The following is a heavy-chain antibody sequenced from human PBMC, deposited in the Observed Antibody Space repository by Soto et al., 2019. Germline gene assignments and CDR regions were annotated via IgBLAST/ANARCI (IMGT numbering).Heavy chain of an antibody. V-gene: IGHV3-33*01. J-gene: IGHJ4*02. Sequence: GGSLRLSCAASGFTFSSYGMHWVRQAPGKGLEWVAVIWYDGSNKYYADSVKGRFTISRDNSKNTLYLQMNSLRAEDTAVYYWARDFVDTAMAHFEFDYWGQGTLVTVSS. CDR3: ARDFVDTAMAHFEFDY. CDR1: GFTFSSYG. CDR2: IWYDGSNK. D-gene: IGHD5-18*01.